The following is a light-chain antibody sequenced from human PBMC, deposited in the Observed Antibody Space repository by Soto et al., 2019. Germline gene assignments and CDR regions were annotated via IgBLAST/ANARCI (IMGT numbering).Light chain of an antibody. J-gene: IGLJ2*01. CDR2: DVS. CDR3: CSYAGSDTLV. V-gene: IGLV2-11*01. CDR1: SSDVGGYNY. Sequence: QPVLTQPRSVSGSPGQSVTISCTGTSSDVGGYNYVSWYQHHPGRAPKVMIYDVSKRPSGVPDRFSGTKSGNTASLTISGLQAEDEADYYCCSYAGSDTLVFGGGTKLTVL.